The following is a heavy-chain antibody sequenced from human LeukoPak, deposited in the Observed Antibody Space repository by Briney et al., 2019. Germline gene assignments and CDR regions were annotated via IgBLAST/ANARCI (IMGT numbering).Heavy chain of an antibody. D-gene: IGHD3-22*01. CDR1: GFTVSSNY. J-gene: IGHJ4*02. V-gene: IGHV3-53*01. CDR2: IYSGGST. Sequence: GGSLRLSCAASGFTVSSNYMSWVRQAPGKGLEWVSVIYSGGSTYYADSVKGRFTISRDNSKNTLYLQMNSLRAEDTAVYYCAKEAGMIVVVISYDYWGQGTLVTVSS. CDR3: AKEAGMIVVVISYDY.